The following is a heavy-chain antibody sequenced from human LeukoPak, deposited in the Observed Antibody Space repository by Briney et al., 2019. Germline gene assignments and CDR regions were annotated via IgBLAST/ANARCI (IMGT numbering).Heavy chain of an antibody. D-gene: IGHD4-23*01. J-gene: IGHJ4*02. CDR1: GGSFSGYY. V-gene: IGHV4-31*11. Sequence: PSETLSLTCAVYGGSFSGYYWSWIRQHPGKGLEWIGYIYYSGSTYYNPSLKSRVTISVDTSKNQFSLKLSSVTAADTAVYYCARDRRWPQTIFDYWGQGTLVTVSS. CDR2: IYYSGST. CDR3: ARDRRWPQTIFDY.